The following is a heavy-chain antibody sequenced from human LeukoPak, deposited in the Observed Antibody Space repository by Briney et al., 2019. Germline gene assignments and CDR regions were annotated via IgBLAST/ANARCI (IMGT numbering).Heavy chain of an antibody. CDR3: ARGIRTMGASFDY. D-gene: IGHD1-26*01. J-gene: IGHJ4*02. CDR2: IYYSGST. V-gene: IGHV4-59*01. CDR1: GGSISSYY. Sequence: SETLSLTCTVSGGSISSYYWSWIRQTPGKGLEWIGYIYYSGSTNYNPSLKSRVTISVDTSKNQFSLKLSSVTAADTAVYYCARGIRTMGASFDYWGQGTLVTVSS.